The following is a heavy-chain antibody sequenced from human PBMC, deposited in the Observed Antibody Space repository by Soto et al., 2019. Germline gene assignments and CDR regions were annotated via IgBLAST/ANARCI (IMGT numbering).Heavy chain of an antibody. Sequence: SETLSLTCTVSGGSISSYYWSWIRQPPGKGLEWIGYIYYSGSTNYNPSLKSRVTISVDTSKNQFSLKLSSVTAADTAVYYCARLLDYSNEDYYYYYMDVWGKGTTVTVSS. CDR2: IYYSGST. V-gene: IGHV4-59*08. CDR3: ARLLDYSNEDYYYYYMDV. CDR1: GGSISSYY. J-gene: IGHJ6*03. D-gene: IGHD4-4*01.